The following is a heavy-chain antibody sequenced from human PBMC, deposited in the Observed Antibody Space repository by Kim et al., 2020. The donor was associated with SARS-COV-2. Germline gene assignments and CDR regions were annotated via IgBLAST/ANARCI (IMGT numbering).Heavy chain of an antibody. Sequence: GGSLRLSCSASGFTFSTSAMHWVRQAPGKGLEYVSGIRYNGGSTYYADSLKGRFTISRDNSKNTLYLQMSSLRAEDTAGYYGVKGRITAHKGYNGMDVWG. D-gene: IGHD6-6*01. CDR1: GFTFSTSA. J-gene: IGHJ6*01. CDR2: IRYNGGST. CDR3: VKGRITAHKGYNGMDV. V-gene: IGHV3-64D*09.